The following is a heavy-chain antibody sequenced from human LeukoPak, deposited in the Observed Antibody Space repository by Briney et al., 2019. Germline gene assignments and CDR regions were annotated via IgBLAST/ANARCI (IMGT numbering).Heavy chain of an antibody. CDR3: ARVVAAARDRGDAFDI. D-gene: IGHD6-13*01. J-gene: IGHJ3*02. CDR1: GYTFTSYA. V-gene: IGHV1-3*01. CDR2: INAGNGNT. Sequence: ASEKVSCKASGYTFTSYAMHWVRQAPGQRLEWMGWINAGNGNTKYSQKFQGRVTITRDTSASTAYMELSSLRSEDTAVYYCARVVAAARDRGDAFDIWGQGTMVTVSS.